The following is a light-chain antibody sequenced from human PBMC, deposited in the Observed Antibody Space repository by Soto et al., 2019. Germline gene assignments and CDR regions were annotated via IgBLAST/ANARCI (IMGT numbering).Light chain of an antibody. CDR1: SGSIASNY. Sequence: NFLLTQPHSGSESPGKTVIISCTRSSGSIASNYVQWYQQRPGSSPTTVIYEDNQRPSGVPDRFSGSIDSSSNSASLTISGLDTEDEADYYCQSYDATTQVFGGGTKVTVL. CDR3: QSYDATTQV. V-gene: IGLV6-57*01. J-gene: IGLJ3*02. CDR2: EDN.